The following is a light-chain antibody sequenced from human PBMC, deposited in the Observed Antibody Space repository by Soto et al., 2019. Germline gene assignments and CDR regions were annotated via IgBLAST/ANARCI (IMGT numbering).Light chain of an antibody. CDR1: SSDVGGYNS. J-gene: IGLJ1*01. CDR2: DVT. CDR3: SSYAGGRTYL. Sequence: QSALTQPASVSGSPGQSITISCTGTSSDVGGYNSVSWYRQDPGKAPKLMIYDVTNRPSGVSNRFSGSKSGNTASLTISGLQAEDEADYYCSSYAGGRTYLFGTGTKVTVL. V-gene: IGLV2-14*01.